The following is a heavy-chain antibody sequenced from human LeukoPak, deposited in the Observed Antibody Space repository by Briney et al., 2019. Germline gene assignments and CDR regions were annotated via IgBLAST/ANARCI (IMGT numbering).Heavy chain of an antibody. V-gene: IGHV3-7*01. CDR1: GFPFDRYW. CDR3: ARQPIYEAYFDF. D-gene: IGHD3-16*01. J-gene: IGHJ4*02. Sequence: PGGSLRLSCVASGFPFDRYWMSWVRQAPGKGLEWVANIKHDGSEKNFVDSVKGRFTIPRDNAENSLFLQMNSLRADDTAVYFCARQPIYEAYFDFWGQGTLVTVSS. CDR2: IKHDGSEK.